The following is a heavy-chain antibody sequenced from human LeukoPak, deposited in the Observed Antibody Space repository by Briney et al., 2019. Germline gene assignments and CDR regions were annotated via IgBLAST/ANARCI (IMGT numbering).Heavy chain of an antibody. D-gene: IGHD2-2*01. Sequence: GGSLRLSCAASGFTFSPYSMNWVRQAPGKGLEWVSSISSSGTLIYYADSLQGRFTISRDSATNSLYLQMNNLRVEDTAIYYCAAKYYSSSPFDPWGQRTLVTVSS. J-gene: IGHJ5*02. CDR2: ISSSGTLI. V-gene: IGHV3-21*01. CDR1: GFTFSPYS. CDR3: AAKYYSSSPFDP.